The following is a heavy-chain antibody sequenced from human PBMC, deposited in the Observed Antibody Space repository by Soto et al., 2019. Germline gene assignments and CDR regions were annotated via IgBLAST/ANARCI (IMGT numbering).Heavy chain of an antibody. CDR2: INHSGSA. V-gene: IGHV4-34*01. Sequence: PSETLSLTCDVYGGSFSGYIWTWIRQTPGKGLQWIGQINHSGSANYNPSLKSRVTISVHTSNSQFSLELSSVTAADTAVYYCARGLITGGQYSGGWYLFASRGQGTLVTVSS. J-gene: IGHJ4*02. CDR3: ARGLITGGQYSGGWYLFAS. D-gene: IGHD6-19*01. CDR1: GGSFSGYI.